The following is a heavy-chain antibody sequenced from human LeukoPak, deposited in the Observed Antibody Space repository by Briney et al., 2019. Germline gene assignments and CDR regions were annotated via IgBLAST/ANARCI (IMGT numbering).Heavy chain of an antibody. V-gene: IGHV1-18*01. Sequence: GASVKVSCKASGYTFTSYGISWVRQAPGQGLEWMGWISAYNGNTNYAQKLQGRVTMTTDTSTSTAYMELRSLRSDDTAVYYCGYCSGGSCYSQPTAYWGQGTLVTVSS. CDR3: GYCSGGSCYSQPTAY. J-gene: IGHJ4*02. D-gene: IGHD2-15*01. CDR1: GYTFTSYG. CDR2: ISAYNGNT.